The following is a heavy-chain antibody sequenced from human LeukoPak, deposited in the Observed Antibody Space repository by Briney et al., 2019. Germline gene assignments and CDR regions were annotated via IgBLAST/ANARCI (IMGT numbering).Heavy chain of an antibody. CDR2: IYYSGST. CDR3: ARLLYNWNDEGYFDY. CDR1: GGSISSYY. Sequence: SETLSVTCTVSGGSISSYYWSWIRQPPGKGLEWIGYIYYSGSTNYNPSLKSRVTISVDTSKNQFSLKLSSVTAADTAVYYCARLLYNWNDEGYFDYWGQGTLVTVSS. V-gene: IGHV4-59*08. J-gene: IGHJ4*02. D-gene: IGHD1-20*01.